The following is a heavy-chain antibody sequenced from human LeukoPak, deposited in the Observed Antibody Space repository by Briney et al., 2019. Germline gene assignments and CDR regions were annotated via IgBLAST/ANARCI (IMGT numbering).Heavy chain of an antibody. V-gene: IGHV1-69*13. CDR2: IIPIFGTA. CDR1: GGTFSSYA. D-gene: IGHD3-3*01. Sequence: GASVKVSCKASGGTFSSYAISWVRQAPGQGLEWMGGIIPIFGTANYAQKFQGRVTITADESTSTAYMELSSLRSEDTAVYYCARVEQYDFWSGYYGWFDPWGQGTLVTVSS. J-gene: IGHJ5*02. CDR3: ARVEQYDFWSGYYGWFDP.